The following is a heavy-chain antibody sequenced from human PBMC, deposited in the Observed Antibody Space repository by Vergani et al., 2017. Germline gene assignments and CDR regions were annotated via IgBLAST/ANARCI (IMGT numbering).Heavy chain of an antibody. CDR2: IDWDDDK. Sequence: QVTLRESGPALVKPTQTLTLTCTFSGFSLSTSGMCVSWIRQPPGKALEWLALIDWDDDKYYSTSLKTRLTISKDTSKNQVVLTMTNMDPVDTATYYCARIPGGYYYDSMAGAFDIWGQGTMVTVSS. J-gene: IGHJ3*02. CDR3: ARIPGGYYYDSMAGAFDI. D-gene: IGHD3-22*01. CDR1: GFSLSTSGMC. V-gene: IGHV2-70*01.